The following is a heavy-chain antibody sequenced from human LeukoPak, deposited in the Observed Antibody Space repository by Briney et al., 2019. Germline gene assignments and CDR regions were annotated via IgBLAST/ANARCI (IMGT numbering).Heavy chain of an antibody. D-gene: IGHD6-19*01. Sequence: PGGSLRLSXAASGFTFSSYWMSWVRQAPGKGLEWVANIKQDGSEKYYVDSVKGRFTISGDNAKNSLYLQMNSLRAEDTAVYYCARDFKAVARWDFDYWGQGTLVTVSS. CDR3: ARDFKAVARWDFDY. J-gene: IGHJ4*02. V-gene: IGHV3-7*01. CDR1: GFTFSSYW. CDR2: IKQDGSEK.